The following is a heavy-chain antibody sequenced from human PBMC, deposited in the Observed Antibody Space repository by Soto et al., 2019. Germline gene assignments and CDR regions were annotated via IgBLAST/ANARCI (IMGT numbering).Heavy chain of an antibody. J-gene: IGHJ4*02. CDR1: GFTFSSYA. CDR3: AKDIRQAGSWIDY. Sequence: PGGSLRLSCAASGFTFSSYAMSWVRQVPGKGLEWVSSISGSGASRYYADSVEGRFTISRDNSKNTMHLQMNSLRAEDTATYYCAKDIRQAGSWIDYWGQGIVVTVSS. V-gene: IGHV3-23*01. D-gene: IGHD6-13*01. CDR2: ISGSGASR.